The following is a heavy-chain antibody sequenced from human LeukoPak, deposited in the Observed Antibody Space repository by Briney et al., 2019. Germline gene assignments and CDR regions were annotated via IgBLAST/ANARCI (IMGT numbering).Heavy chain of an antibody. CDR2: IYTSGST. CDR3: ARIYSSGKFDY. Sequence: SETLSLTCTVSGGSISSGSYYWSWIRQPAGKGLEWIGRIYTSGSTNYNPSLKSRVTISVDTSKNQFSLKLSSVTAADTAVYYCARIYSSGKFDYWGQGTLVTVSS. J-gene: IGHJ4*02. D-gene: IGHD6-19*01. V-gene: IGHV4-61*02. CDR1: GGSISSGSYY.